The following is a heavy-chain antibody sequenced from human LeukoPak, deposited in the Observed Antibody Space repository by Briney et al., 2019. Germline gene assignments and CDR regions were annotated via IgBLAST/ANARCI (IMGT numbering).Heavy chain of an antibody. CDR1: GFTFSSYA. Sequence: GGSLRLSCAASGFTFSSYAMHWVRQAPGKGLEWVAVISYDGSNKYYADSVKGRFTISRDNSKNTLYLQMNSLRAEDTAVYYCAKEELLVPFDIWGQGTMVTVSS. J-gene: IGHJ3*02. CDR2: ISYDGSNK. V-gene: IGHV3-30-3*01. CDR3: AKEELLVPFDI. D-gene: IGHD1-26*01.